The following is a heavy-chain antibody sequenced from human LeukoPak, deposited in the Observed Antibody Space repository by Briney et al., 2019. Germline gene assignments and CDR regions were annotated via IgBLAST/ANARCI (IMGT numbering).Heavy chain of an antibody. V-gene: IGHV4-59*02. CDR1: GGSGSDYL. D-gene: IGHD2-2*01. Sequence: SETLSLTCTVSGGSGSDYLWSWIRQPPGKGLEWIGYIDDSGNTNYNPSLKSRLTTSIDTSKNQFSLRLRSVTATDTAVYYCATDPGEIVPAAKGPRGDYCYGMDVWGQGTTVTVSS. CDR3: ATDPGEIVPAAKGPRGDYCYGMDV. J-gene: IGHJ6*02. CDR2: IDDSGNT.